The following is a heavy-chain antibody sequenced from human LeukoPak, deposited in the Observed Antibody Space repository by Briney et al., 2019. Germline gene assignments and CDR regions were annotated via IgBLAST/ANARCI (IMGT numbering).Heavy chain of an antibody. Sequence: GGSLRLSCAGSGFTFSSYSIHWVRQVSGKGLEWVAVISYDGSNKYYADSAKGRFTISRDNSRNTVYLQMNSLRPEDTAVYSCARDLVGYGGGFDYWGQGTLVTVSS. CDR2: ISYDGSNK. J-gene: IGHJ4*02. V-gene: IGHV3-30*04. CDR3: ARDLVGYGGGFDY. CDR1: GFTFSSYS. D-gene: IGHD4-23*01.